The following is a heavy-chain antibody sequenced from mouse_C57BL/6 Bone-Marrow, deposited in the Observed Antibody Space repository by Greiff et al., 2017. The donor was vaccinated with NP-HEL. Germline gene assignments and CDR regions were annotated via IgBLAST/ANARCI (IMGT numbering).Heavy chain of an antibody. CDR3: ARGLSDAMDY. V-gene: IGHV5-16*01. CDR2: INYDGSST. J-gene: IGHJ4*01. CDR1: GFTFSDYY. D-gene: IGHD3-3*01. Sequence: EVKLMESEGGLVQPGSSMKLSCTASGFTFSDYYMAWVRQVPEKGLEWVANINYDGSSTYYLDSLKSRFIISRDNAKNTLYLQMSSLTSEDTATYYCARGLSDAMDYWGQGTSVTVSS.